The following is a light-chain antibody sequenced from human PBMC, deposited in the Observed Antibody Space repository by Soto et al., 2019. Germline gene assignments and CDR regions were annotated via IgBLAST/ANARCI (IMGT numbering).Light chain of an antibody. Sequence: DIQMSQSPSTLSASVGDRVTITCRASRSLTRWLAWYQQKPGRAPKLLIYETSILQSGVPSSFSGSGSGTDFTLTISGVQPDDIATYYCQQYSTFCTFGQGTRVEVK. CDR1: RSLTRW. CDR3: QQYSTFCT. V-gene: IGKV1-5*03. CDR2: ETS. J-gene: IGKJ1*01.